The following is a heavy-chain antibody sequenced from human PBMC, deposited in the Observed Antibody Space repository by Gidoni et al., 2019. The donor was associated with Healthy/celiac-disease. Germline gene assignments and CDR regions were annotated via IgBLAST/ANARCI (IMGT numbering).Heavy chain of an antibody. J-gene: IGHJ6*02. CDR1: GFTFDDYA. D-gene: IGHD3-22*01. Sequence: EVQLVESGGGLVQPGRSLRLSCAASGFTFDDYAMHWVRQAPGKGLEWVSGISWNSGSIGYADSVKGRFTISRDNAKNSLYLQMNSLRAEDTALYYCAKGGSGYRGAGMDVWGQGTTVTVSS. CDR2: ISWNSGSI. CDR3: AKGGSGYRGAGMDV. V-gene: IGHV3-9*01.